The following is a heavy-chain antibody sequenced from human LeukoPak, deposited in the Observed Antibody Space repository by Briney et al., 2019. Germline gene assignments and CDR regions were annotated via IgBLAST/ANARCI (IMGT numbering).Heavy chain of an antibody. CDR3: ARLSMIRGVISDY. CDR1: GFTFSDYW. CDR2: INTDESST. Sequence: PGGSLRLSCAASGFTFSDYWMHWVRQAPGKGLVWVSRINTDESSTNYADTVKGRFTISRDNAKNTLFLQMNSLRAEDTAVYYCARLSMIRGVISDYWGQGTLVTVSS. V-gene: IGHV3-74*01. J-gene: IGHJ4*02. D-gene: IGHD3-10*01.